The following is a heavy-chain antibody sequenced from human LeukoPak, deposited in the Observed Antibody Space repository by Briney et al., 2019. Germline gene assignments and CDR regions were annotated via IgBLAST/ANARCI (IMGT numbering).Heavy chain of an antibody. CDR1: GFTFSISA. V-gene: IGHV3-30*18. J-gene: IGHJ6*02. D-gene: IGHD3-22*01. CDR2: ISHDGSKK. CDR3: AKDYGWYYDSSLYYYGMDF. Sequence: PGGSLRLSCAAAGFTFSISAMHWVRQAPGKGLEWVALISHDGSKKYYADSVKGRFTISRDDSKNTLYVQMNSLRAEDTAVYYCAKDYGWYYDSSLYYYGMDFWGQGTTVTVSS.